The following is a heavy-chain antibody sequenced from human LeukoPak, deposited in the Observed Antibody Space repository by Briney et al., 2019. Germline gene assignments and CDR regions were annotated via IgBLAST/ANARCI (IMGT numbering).Heavy chain of an antibody. CDR2: IYAPGDT. J-gene: IGHJ4*02. D-gene: IGHD3-10*01. V-gene: IGHV4-61*02. Sequence: SETLSLTCSVSGGSISSDRYYWSWIRQPAGKGLEWIGRIYAPGDTKYDPSLQSRVTISGDTSKNQISLKLASVTAADTAVYYCAREYYASGSNGAFEYWGQGILVTVSS. CDR3: AREYYASGSNGAFEY. CDR1: GGSISSDRYY.